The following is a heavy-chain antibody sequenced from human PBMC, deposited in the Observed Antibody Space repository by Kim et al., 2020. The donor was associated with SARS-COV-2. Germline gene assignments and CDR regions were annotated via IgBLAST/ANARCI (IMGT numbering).Heavy chain of an antibody. D-gene: IGHD1-26*01. V-gene: IGHV3-30*04. CDR3: ARSSSGSYRNPKDY. CDR1: GFTFSSYA. Sequence: GGSLRLSCAASGFTFSSYAMHWVRQAPGKGLEWVAVISYDGSNKYYADSVKGRFTISRDNSKNTLYLQMNSLRAEDTAVYYCARSSSGSYRNPKDYWGQGTLVTVSS. CDR2: ISYDGSNK. J-gene: IGHJ4*02.